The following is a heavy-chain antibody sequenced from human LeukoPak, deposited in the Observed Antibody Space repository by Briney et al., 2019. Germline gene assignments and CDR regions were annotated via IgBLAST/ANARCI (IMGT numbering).Heavy chain of an antibody. CDR3: AKSYSGSYYGMDV. CDR2: ISSDGSNK. J-gene: IGHJ6*02. V-gene: IGHV3-30*18. D-gene: IGHD1-26*01. Sequence: PGGSLRLSCAASGFTFSSYGMHWVRQAPGKGLEWVAVISSDGSNKNYADSVKGRFTISRDNSKNTLDLQMNSLRADDTAVYYCAKSYSGSYYGMDVWGQGTTVTVSS. CDR1: GFTFSSYG.